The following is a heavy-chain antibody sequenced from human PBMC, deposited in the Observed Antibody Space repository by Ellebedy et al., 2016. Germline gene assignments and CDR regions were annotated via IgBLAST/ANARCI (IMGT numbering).Heavy chain of an antibody. V-gene: IGHV4-59*01. Sequence: SETLSLTXTVSGGSISSYYWSWIRQPPGKGLEWIGHIYYSGNTNYNPSPTSRVTISLDTSENQFSLKLTSVTAADTAVYYCARKRDGTYIDYWGQGTLVTVSS. CDR1: GGSISSYY. CDR2: IYYSGNT. CDR3: ARKRDGTYIDY. D-gene: IGHD2-15*01. J-gene: IGHJ4*02.